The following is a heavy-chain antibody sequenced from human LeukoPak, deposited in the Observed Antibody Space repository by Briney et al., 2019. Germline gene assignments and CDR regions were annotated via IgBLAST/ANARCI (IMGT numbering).Heavy chain of an antibody. CDR2: ISGNGGST. CDR3: AKGEPGSYYDFWSGYSNWFDP. V-gene: IGHV3-23*01. J-gene: IGHJ5*02. D-gene: IGHD3-3*01. CDR1: GFTFSSYG. Sequence: PGGSLRLSCAASGFTFSSYGMSWVRQAPGKGLEWVSAISGNGGSTYYADSVKGRFAISRDTSKNTLYLQMNSLRAEDTAVYYCAKGEPGSYYDFWSGYSNWFDPWGQGTLVTVSS.